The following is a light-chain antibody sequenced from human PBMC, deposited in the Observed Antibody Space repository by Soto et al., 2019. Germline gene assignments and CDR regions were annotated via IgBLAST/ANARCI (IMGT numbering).Light chain of an antibody. J-gene: IGKJ2*01. CDR2: AAS. V-gene: IGKV1-39*01. Sequence: DIQMTQPPSSLSASVGDRVTITCRASQSISSYLNWYQQKPGKAPKLLIYAASSLQSGVPSRFSGSGSGTDFTLTISSLQPEDFATYYCQQSYSTPPLYTFGQGTKLEIK. CDR1: QSISSY. CDR3: QQSYSTPPLYT.